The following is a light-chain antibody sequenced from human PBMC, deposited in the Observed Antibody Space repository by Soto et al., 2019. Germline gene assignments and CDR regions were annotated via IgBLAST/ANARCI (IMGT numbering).Light chain of an antibody. J-gene: IGKJ2*01. CDR3: QQYGSSAPYT. CDR1: QSVRSNY. Sequence: EIVLTQSPGTLSLSPGERATLSCRASQSVRSNYLAWYQQKPGQAPRPLIFAASSRASDIPDRFSGSGSGTDFTLTISRLEPEDFAVYYCQQYGSSAPYTFGQGTK. CDR2: AAS. V-gene: IGKV3-20*01.